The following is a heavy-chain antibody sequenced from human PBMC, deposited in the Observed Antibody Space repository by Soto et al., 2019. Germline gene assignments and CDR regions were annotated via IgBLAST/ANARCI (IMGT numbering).Heavy chain of an antibody. CDR2: ISGSSSYI. CDR3: DRDFHGDYKEWDYYYRMDV. V-gene: IGHV3-21*01. CDR1: GFTFSSYS. D-gene: IGHD4-17*01. Sequence: EVQLVESGGGLVKPGGSLRLSCAASGFTFSSYSMNWVRQAPGKGLEWVSSISGSSSYIYYADSVKGRFTISRDNAKNSLSLQMNSLRAEDTAVHYCDRDFHGDYKEWDYYYRMDVWGQGTTVTVSS. J-gene: IGHJ6*02.